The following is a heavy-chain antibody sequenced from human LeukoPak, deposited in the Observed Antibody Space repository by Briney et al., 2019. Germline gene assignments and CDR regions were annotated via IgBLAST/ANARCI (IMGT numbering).Heavy chain of an antibody. Sequence: ASVKVSCKVSGYTLTELSMHWVRQAPGKGLEWMGGFDPEDGETIYAQKFQGRVTMTEDTSTDTAYMELSSLRSEDTAVYYCAGSYCTTTDCYTWFDPWGQGTLVTVSS. CDR1: GYTLTELS. V-gene: IGHV1-24*01. J-gene: IGHJ5*02. CDR2: FDPEDGET. CDR3: AGSYCTTTDCYTWFDP. D-gene: IGHD2-2*02.